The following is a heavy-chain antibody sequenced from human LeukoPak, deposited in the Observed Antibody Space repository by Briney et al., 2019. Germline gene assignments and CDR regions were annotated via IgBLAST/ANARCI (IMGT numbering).Heavy chain of an antibody. D-gene: IGHD2-15*01. CDR3: AKDQCSGGTCYSMAYFDY. V-gene: IGHV1-18*01. CDR1: GYTFTNYG. J-gene: IGHJ4*02. Sequence: ASVKVSCKASGYTFTNYGISWVRQAPGQGLEWMGWVSGNNAHTNYAQNFQGRDTMTTDTSTSTAYMELRSLTSDDTAVYYCAKDQCSGGTCYSMAYFDYWGQGTLVTVSS. CDR2: VSGNNAHT.